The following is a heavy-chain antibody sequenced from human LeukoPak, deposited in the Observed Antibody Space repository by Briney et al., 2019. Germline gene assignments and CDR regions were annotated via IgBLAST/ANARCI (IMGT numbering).Heavy chain of an antibody. CDR2: INPSGGST. J-gene: IGHJ6*03. D-gene: IGHD3-3*01. Sequence: GASVKVSCKASGYTFTSYGISWVRQAPGQGLEWMGIINPSGGSTSYAQKFQGRVTMTRDTSTSTVYMELSSLRSEDTAVYYCALSGYYIYYYMDVWGKGTTVTVSS. CDR3: ALSGYYIYYYMDV. CDR1: GYTFTSYG. V-gene: IGHV1-46*03.